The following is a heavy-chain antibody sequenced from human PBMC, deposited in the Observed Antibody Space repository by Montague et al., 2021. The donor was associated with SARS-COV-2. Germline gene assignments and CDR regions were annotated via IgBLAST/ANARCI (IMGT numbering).Heavy chain of an antibody. CDR2: IHHTGGS. V-gene: IGHV4-4*02. D-gene: IGHD1-1*01. Sequence: SETLSLTCAVSGASLASGYWWSWVRQSPGKGLEWIAEIHHTGGSNYNPSLVSRVTIFLDHSKNLLTLTLSSVTAADTAMYYCASHPVWQQLCTWGQGTLVTVSA. CDR1: GASLASGYW. CDR3: ASHPVWQQLCT. J-gene: IGHJ5*02.